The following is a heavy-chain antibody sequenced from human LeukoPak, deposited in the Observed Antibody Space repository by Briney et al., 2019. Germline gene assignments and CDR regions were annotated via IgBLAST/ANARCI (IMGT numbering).Heavy chain of an antibody. Sequence: ASVKVSCKASGYTFTSYGISWVRQAPGQGLEWMGWISAYSGNTNYAQKLQGRVTMTTDTSTSTAYMELRSLRSDDTAVYYCARVGPVAGTGLAGERYWGQGTLVTVSS. CDR1: GYTFTSYG. CDR2: ISAYSGNT. J-gene: IGHJ4*02. V-gene: IGHV1-18*01. CDR3: ARVGPVAGTGLAGERY. D-gene: IGHD6-19*01.